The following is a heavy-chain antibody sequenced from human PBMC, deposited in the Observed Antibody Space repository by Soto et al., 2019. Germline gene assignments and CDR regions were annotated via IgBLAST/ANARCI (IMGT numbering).Heavy chain of an antibody. V-gene: IGHV3-23*01. CDR1: GFTFSNYA. D-gene: IGHD2-15*01. J-gene: IGHJ4*02. CDR2: ISGSGGST. CDR3: AKANRYCSGSHCYTFSY. Sequence: GGSLRLSCAASGFTFSNYAMSWVRQAPGKGLEWVSTISGSGGSTYYADSVKGRFTISRDNSKNTLYLQMNTLRAEDTAIYYCAKANRYCSGSHCYTFSYWAQGTLVTVSS.